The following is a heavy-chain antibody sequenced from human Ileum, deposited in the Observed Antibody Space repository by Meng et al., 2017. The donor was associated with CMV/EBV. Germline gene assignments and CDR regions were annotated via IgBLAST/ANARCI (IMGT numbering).Heavy chain of an antibody. J-gene: IGHJ4*01. Sequence: VQRQESGPRLGTPTGTLALTCAVSGLSVSNDYWWHWVRQAPGKGLEWNGEVPTNGRTNSNPSLKSRLSMSVDKSKNQFSLNLRSVTAADTASYFCASSSGWWRIDYWGHGTLVTVSS. V-gene: IGHV4-4*01. D-gene: IGHD6-19*01. CDR3: ASSSGWWRIDY. CDR1: GLSVSNDYW. CDR2: VPTNGRT.